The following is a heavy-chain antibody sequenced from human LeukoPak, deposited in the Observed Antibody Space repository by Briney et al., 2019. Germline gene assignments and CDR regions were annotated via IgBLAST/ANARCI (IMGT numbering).Heavy chain of an antibody. CDR2: ISAYNGNT. CDR1: GYTFTSYG. D-gene: IGHD3-10*01. Sequence: EASVKVSCKASGYTFTSYGISWVRQAPGQGLEWMGWISAYNGNTNYAQKLQGRVTMTTDTSTSTAYMELRSLRSDDTAVYYCARDNAKLWFGEFGYYFDYWGQGTLVTVSS. J-gene: IGHJ4*02. CDR3: ARDNAKLWFGEFGYYFDY. V-gene: IGHV1-18*01.